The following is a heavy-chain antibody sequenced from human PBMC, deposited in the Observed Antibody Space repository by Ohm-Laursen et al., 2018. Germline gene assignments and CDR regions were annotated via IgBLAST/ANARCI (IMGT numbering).Heavy chain of an antibody. CDR1: GGTFSSYA. D-gene: IGHD7-27*01. CDR3: ARDETGDAIDV. J-gene: IGHJ6*02. CDR2: ISPYDGNK. Sequence: SSVKVSCKASGGTFSSYAISWVRQVPGQGLEWMGWISPYDGNKYHAQKLQDRVTMTTDTSTTTAYMELSSLRSDDTAVYYCARDETGDAIDVCGQGTTVTVSS. V-gene: IGHV1-18*01.